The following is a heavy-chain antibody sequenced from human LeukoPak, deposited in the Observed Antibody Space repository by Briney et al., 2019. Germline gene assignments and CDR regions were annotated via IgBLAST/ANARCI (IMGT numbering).Heavy chain of an antibody. CDR1: GLSLSDYF. J-gene: IGHJ4*02. D-gene: IGHD6-13*01. CDR2: MSHTGETI. CDR3: AGDVGRSWAWYFDY. Sequence: GGSLRLSCAASGLSLSDYFMSRIHQAPGKGLEWVSYMSHTGETIYYADSVKGRFTISRDNTKNLLYLQMNSLRGDDTAVYYCAGDVGRSWAWYFDYWGQGTLVSVSS. V-gene: IGHV3-11*01.